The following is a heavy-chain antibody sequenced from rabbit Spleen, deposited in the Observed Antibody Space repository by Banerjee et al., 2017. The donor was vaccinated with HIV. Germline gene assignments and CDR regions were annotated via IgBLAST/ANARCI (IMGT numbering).Heavy chain of an antibody. V-gene: IGHV1S40*01. CDR1: GVSFSFNSY. J-gene: IGHJ6*01. CDR2: IYAGSSGST. D-gene: IGHD1-1*01. Sequence: QSLEESGGDLVKPGASLTLTCTASGVSFSFNSYMCWVRQAPGKGLEWIACIYAGSSGSTYYASWAKGRFTISKTSSTTVTLQMTSLTVADTATYFCARDTSSSFSSYGMDLWGPGTLVTVS. CDR3: ARDTSSSFSSYGMDL.